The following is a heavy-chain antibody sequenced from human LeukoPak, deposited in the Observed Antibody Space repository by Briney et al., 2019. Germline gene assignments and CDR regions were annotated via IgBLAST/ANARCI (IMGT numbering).Heavy chain of an antibody. CDR2: FDPEDGET. Sequence: VASVKVSCKVSGYTLTELSMHWVRQAPGKGLEWMGGFDPEDGETIYAQKFQGRVTMTEDTSTDTAYMELSSLRSEDTAVYYCATGLLVVVAARTAFDYWGQGTLVTVSS. CDR1: GYTLTELS. V-gene: IGHV1-24*01. CDR3: ATGLLVVVAARTAFDY. J-gene: IGHJ4*02. D-gene: IGHD2-15*01.